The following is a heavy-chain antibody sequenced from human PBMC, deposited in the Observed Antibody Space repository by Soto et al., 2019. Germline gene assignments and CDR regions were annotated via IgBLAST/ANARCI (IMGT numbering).Heavy chain of an antibody. D-gene: IGHD5-12*01. J-gene: IGHJ4*02. Sequence: EVQLVESGGGLVQPGGSLKLSCAASGFTFSGSAMHWVRQASGKGLEWVGRIRSKANSYATAYAASVKGRFTISRDDSKNTAYLQMNSLKTEDTAVYYCTRPNSGYDQYYFHYWGQGTLVTVSS. CDR1: GFTFSGSA. V-gene: IGHV3-73*01. CDR2: IRSKANSYAT. CDR3: TRPNSGYDQYYFHY.